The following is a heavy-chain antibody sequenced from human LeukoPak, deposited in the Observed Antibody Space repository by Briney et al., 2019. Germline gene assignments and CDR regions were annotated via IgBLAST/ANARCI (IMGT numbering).Heavy chain of an antibody. CDR1: GFTFSSYW. V-gene: IGHV3-7*01. CDR3: ARDLKYSSSPVDY. D-gene: IGHD6-6*01. Sequence: GGSLRLSCAASGFTFSSYWMSWVRQAPGKGLEWVANIKQDGSEKYYVDSVKGRFTISRDNAKNSLYLQMNSLRAEDTAVYYCARDLKYSSSPVDYWGQGTLVTVSS. J-gene: IGHJ4*02. CDR2: IKQDGSEK.